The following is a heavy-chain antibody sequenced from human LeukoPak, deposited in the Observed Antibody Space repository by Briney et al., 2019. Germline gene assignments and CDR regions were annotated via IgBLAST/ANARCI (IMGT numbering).Heavy chain of an antibody. CDR1: GFTFSSYS. D-gene: IGHD3-10*01. J-gene: IGHJ6*03. V-gene: IGHV3-21*01. Sequence: GGSLRLSCAASGFTFSSYSMNWVRQAPGKGLEWVSPIRSSSSYIYYADSVKGRFTISRDNAKNSLYLQMTSLRAEDTAVYCCARDLYYYGSDYYMDVWGKGTTVTVSS. CDR2: IRSSSSYI. CDR3: ARDLYYYGSDYYMDV.